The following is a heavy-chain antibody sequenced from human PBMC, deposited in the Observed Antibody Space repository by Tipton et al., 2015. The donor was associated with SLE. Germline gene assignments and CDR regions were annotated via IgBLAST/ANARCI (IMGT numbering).Heavy chain of an antibody. J-gene: IGHJ6*02. CDR1: GFIFRSYA. V-gene: IGHV3-23*01. CDR3: AKVPTMVRGVIINYYYGMDV. Sequence: SLRLSCAASGFIFRSYAMSWVRQAPGKGLEWVSAISAGSNTYFADSVKGRFTISRDNSKNTLYLQMNSLRAEDTAVYYCAKVPTMVRGVIINYYYGMDVWGQGTTVTVSS. CDR2: ISAGSNT. D-gene: IGHD3-10*01.